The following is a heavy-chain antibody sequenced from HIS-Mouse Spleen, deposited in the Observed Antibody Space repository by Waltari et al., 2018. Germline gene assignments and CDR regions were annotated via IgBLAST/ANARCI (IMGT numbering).Heavy chain of an antibody. CDR3: ARGPSNWGAFDY. J-gene: IGHJ4*02. V-gene: IGHV1-8*01. D-gene: IGHD7-27*01. CDR2: MNPNSGNT. CDR1: GYTFTSYD. Sequence: QVQLVQSGAEVKKPGASVKVSCKASGYTFTSYDNHWVRQATGQGLEWMGWMNPNSGNTGYAQKFQGRVTMTRNTSISTAYMELSSLRSEDTAVYYCARGPSNWGAFDYWGQGTLVTVSS.